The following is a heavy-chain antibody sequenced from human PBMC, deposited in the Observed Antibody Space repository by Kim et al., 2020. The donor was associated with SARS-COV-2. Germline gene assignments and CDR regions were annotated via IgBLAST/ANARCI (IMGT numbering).Heavy chain of an antibody. CDR2: INHSGST. CDR3: ARGRGRSASYYGSRSYYNPKNYYGMDV. Sequence: SETLSLTCAVYGGSFSNYYWNWIRQPPGKGLEWIGEINHSGSTNYNPYLKSRVTISIDTSKNQFSLKLNSVTAADTAVYYCARGRGRSASYYGSRSYYNPKNYYGMDVWGQGTTVTVSS. J-gene: IGHJ6*02. V-gene: IGHV4-34*01. CDR1: GGSFSNYY. D-gene: IGHD3-10*01.